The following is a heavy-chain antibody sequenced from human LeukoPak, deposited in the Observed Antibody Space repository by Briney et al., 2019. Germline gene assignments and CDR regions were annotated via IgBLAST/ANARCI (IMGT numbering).Heavy chain of an antibody. CDR2: ITGSGGST. CDR1: GFTFSSYA. J-gene: IGHJ4*02. CDR3: AREGIDGYNYFDY. V-gene: IGHV3-23*01. D-gene: IGHD5-24*01. Sequence: PGGSLRLSCAASGFTFSSYAMGWVRQAPGKGLEWVSLITGSGGSTFYADSVKGRFTISRDNSKSTLYLQMNSLRAEDTAVYYCAREGIDGYNYFDYWGQGTLVTVSS.